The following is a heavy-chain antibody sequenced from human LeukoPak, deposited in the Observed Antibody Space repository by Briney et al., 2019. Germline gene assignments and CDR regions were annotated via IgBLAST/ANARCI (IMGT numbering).Heavy chain of an antibody. V-gene: IGHV4-39*07. J-gene: IGHJ5*02. CDR3: TREVRSAWASFDP. D-gene: IGHD1-26*01. CDR1: GDSISSSSYY. Sequence: SETLSLTCTVSGDSISSSSYYWGWIRQPPGKGLEWIGSIYYSGSTYYNPSLKSRLTISPDTSKNQFSLKLTSVTAADTAVYYCTREVRSAWASFDPWGQGTLVIVSS. CDR2: IYYSGST.